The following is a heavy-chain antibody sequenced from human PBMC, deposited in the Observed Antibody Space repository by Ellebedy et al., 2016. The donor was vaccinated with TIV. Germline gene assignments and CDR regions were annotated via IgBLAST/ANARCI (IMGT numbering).Heavy chain of an antibody. CDR2: IRDKPNSYTT. V-gene: IGHV3-72*01. Sequence: GESLKISCAASGFTFSDHYMDWVRQAPGKGLEWVGRIRDKPNSYTTEYAASVKGRFTISRDDSKNPLFLQMNSLKTEDTAVYYCARAFYVSGYYGSGGNWGQGALVSVSS. CDR3: ARAFYVSGYYGSGGN. D-gene: IGHD3-10*01. CDR1: GFTFSDHY. J-gene: IGHJ4*02.